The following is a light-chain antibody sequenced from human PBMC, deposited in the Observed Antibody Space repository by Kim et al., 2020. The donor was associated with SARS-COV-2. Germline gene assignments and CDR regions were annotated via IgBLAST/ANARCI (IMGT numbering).Light chain of an antibody. CDR1: SSDIGTYNR. CDR2: EVN. CDR3: SSQTNRVTWV. J-gene: IGLJ3*02. V-gene: IGLV2-18*02. Sequence: QSALTQPPSVSGSPGQSITISCTGTSSDIGTYNRVSWYQQPPGTAPKLIIYEVNNRPSGVPDRFSGSKSGNTASLTISGLQAEDEADYYCSSQTNRVTWVFGGGTKLTVL.